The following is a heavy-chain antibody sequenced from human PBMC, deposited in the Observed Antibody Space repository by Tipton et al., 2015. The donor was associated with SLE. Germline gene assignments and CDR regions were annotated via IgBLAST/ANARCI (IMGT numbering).Heavy chain of an antibody. CDR1: GGSISSYY. Sequence: TLSLTCIVSGGSISSYYWSWIRQPPGKGLEWIGYIYYTGTTSYNPSLKSRITLSVDTSASQFYLNLNSVTAADTAIYFCARVRVVAATGWFDTWGQGTLVTVSS. D-gene: IGHD2-15*01. J-gene: IGHJ5*02. CDR3: ARVRVVAATGWFDT. V-gene: IGHV4-59*12. CDR2: IYYTGTT.